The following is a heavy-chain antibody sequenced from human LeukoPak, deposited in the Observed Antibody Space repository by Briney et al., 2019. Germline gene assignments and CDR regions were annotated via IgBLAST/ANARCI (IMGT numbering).Heavy chain of an antibody. D-gene: IGHD4-17*01. CDR2: ISPSGGST. Sequence: GGSLRLSGAASGFTFSRFAMTWVRQAPGKGLEWVSDISPSGGSTDYADSVKGRITISRDNSKNTLYLQMNSLRAEDTAVYYCAKGSSTVTGPFDYWGQASLVTVSS. CDR1: GFTFSRFA. J-gene: IGHJ4*02. V-gene: IGHV3-23*01. CDR3: AKGSSTVTGPFDY.